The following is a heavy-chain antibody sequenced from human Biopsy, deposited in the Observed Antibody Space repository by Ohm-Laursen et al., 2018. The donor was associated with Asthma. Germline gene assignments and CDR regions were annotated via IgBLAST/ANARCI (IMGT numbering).Heavy chain of an antibody. D-gene: IGHD5-12*01. J-gene: IGHJ6*02. CDR1: GGTFSSNS. Sequence: SVKVSCKAFGGTFSSNSINWVRQAPGQGLEWMGRIIPIFGPTNYAQKFQGRVTISADDSTSTAYMELSSLSSEDTAVYYCARGYSGSDRIVYYYSGLEVWGQGTTVTVSS. V-gene: IGHV1-69*13. CDR3: ARGYSGSDRIVYYYSGLEV. CDR2: IIPIFGPT.